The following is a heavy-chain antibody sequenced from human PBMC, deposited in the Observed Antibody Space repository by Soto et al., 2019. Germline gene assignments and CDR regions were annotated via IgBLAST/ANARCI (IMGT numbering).Heavy chain of an antibody. CDR2: IIPIFGTA. Sequence: GVSVKVSCKASGGTFSSYAISWVRQAPGQGLEWMGGIIPIFGTANYAQKFQGRVTITADESTSTAYMELSSLRSEYTAVYYGASTLWDYSFHYWGQGTLVTVSS. J-gene: IGHJ4*02. CDR1: GGTFSSYA. D-gene: IGHD1-26*01. CDR3: ASTLWDYSFHY. V-gene: IGHV1-69*13.